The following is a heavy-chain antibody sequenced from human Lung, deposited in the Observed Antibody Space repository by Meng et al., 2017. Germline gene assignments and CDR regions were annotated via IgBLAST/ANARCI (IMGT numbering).Heavy chain of an antibody. CDR3: ATGAAAADH. J-gene: IGHJ4*02. V-gene: IGHV3-15*01. Sequence: GASLKISCVASGFSFTDAWMSWVRQAPGKGLEWVGCIKSNSDGGTTDYVAPVKGRFTNSRDESKNTLYLQMNSLITEDTAVYFCATGAAAADHWGQGTLVTVSS. CDR2: IKSNSDGGTT. CDR1: GFSFTDAW. D-gene: IGHD6-13*01.